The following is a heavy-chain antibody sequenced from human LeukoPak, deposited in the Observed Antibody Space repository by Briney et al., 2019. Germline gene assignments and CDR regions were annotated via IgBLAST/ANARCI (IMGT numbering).Heavy chain of an antibody. CDR2: ISGSGGST. J-gene: IGHJ4*02. CDR1: GFTFSSYN. Sequence: GGSLRHSCAASGFTFSSYNINCVRQAPGKGLEWVSAISGSGGSTYYADSVKGRFTISRDNSKNTLYLQMNSLRAEDTAVYYCAKRATIGFYFDYWGQGTLVTVSS. CDR3: AKRATIGFYFDY. D-gene: IGHD5-24*01. V-gene: IGHV3-23*01.